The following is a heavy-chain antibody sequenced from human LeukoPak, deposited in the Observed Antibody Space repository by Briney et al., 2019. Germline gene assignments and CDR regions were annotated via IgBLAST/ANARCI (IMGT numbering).Heavy chain of an antibody. D-gene: IGHD6-19*01. J-gene: IGHJ6*02. CDR2: ISSSSSYI. CDR1: GYTFSSYS. Sequence: PGGSLRLSCAASGYTFSSYSMNWVRQAPGKGLEWVSSISSSSSYIYYADSVKGRFTISRDNAKNSLYLQMNSLRAEDTAVYYCARGSGWYYYDYGMDVWGQGTTVTVSS. V-gene: IGHV3-21*01. CDR3: ARGSGWYYYDYGMDV.